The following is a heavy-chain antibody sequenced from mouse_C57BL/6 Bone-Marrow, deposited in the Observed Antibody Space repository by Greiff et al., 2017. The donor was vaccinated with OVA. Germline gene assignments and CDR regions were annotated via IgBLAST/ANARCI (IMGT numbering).Heavy chain of an antibody. D-gene: IGHD2-1*01. Sequence: EVQLVESGGGLVQPGGSLKLSCAASGFTFSDYYMYWVRQTPEKRLEWVAYISNGGGSTYYPDTVKGRFTISRDTAKNTLYLQMSRLKSEDTAMYYCARHIYYGNYGFACWGQGTLVTVSA. J-gene: IGHJ3*01. V-gene: IGHV5-12*01. CDR3: ARHIYYGNYGFAC. CDR2: ISNGGGST. CDR1: GFTFSDYY.